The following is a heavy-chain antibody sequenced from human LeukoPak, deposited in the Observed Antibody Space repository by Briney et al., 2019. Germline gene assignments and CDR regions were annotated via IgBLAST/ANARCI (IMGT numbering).Heavy chain of an antibody. CDR2: IAWNGGTT. CDR3: AELGITMIGGV. CDR1: GFTFDDYG. V-gene: IGHV3-20*04. J-gene: IGHJ6*04. Sequence: GGSLRLSCAAPGFTFDDYGMTWVRQAPGKGLEWVSGIAWNGGTTAYGDSVKGRFSISRDNAKNSLYLQMNSLRAEDTAVYYCAELGITMIGGVWGKGTTVTISS. D-gene: IGHD3-10*02.